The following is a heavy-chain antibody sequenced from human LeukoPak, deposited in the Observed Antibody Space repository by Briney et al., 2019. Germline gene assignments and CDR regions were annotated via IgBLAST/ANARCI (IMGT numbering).Heavy chain of an antibody. CDR3: ARDARPSDGMDV. V-gene: IGHV3-66*01. J-gene: IGHJ6*02. CDR1: GFTLSSNY. Sequence: PGGSLRLSCAASGFTLSSNYMSWVGQAPGKGLEWVSVIYSGGSTYYPASLKGTFTISRDNSKNPLYLQMNSLSAEDPAVYYCARDARPSDGMDVWGQGTTVTVSS. CDR2: IYSGGST.